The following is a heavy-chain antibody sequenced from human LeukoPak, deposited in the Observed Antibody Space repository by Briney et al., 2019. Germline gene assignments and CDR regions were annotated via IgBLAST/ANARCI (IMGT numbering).Heavy chain of an antibody. CDR1: GYTLTELS. Sequence: GASVKVSCKVSGYTLTELSMHWVRQAPGKGLEWMGGFDPEDGETIYAQKFQGRVTMTEDTSTSTAYMELRSLRSDDTAVYYCATYHGGNSRGDYWGQGTLVTVSS. D-gene: IGHD4-23*01. J-gene: IGHJ4*02. CDR2: FDPEDGET. V-gene: IGHV1-24*01. CDR3: ATYHGGNSRGDY.